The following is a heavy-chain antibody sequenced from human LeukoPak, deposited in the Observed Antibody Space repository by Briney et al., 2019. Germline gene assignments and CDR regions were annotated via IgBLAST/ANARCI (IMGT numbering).Heavy chain of an antibody. CDR3: ARDHCSANSCYEDYYNGLDV. CDR1: GYTFTAYY. J-gene: IGHJ6*02. D-gene: IGHD2-2*01. V-gene: IGHV1-2*02. Sequence: ASVKVSCKASGYTFTAYYLQWVRLAPGQGLEWMGWIDPKSGGTEYPQRFQGRVTMTRDTSISTAYMEPSRLRSDDTAVYYCARDHCSANSCYEDYYNGLDVWGQGTRSPSP. CDR2: IDPKSGGT.